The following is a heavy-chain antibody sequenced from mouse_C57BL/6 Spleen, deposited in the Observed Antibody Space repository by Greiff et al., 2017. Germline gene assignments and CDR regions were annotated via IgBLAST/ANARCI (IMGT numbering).Heavy chain of an antibody. CDR2: IDPEDGET. Sequence: VQLKESGAELVKPGASVKLSCTASGFNIKDYYMHWVKQRTEQGLEWIGRIDPEDGETKYAPKFQGKATIPADTSSNTAYLQLSSLTSEDTAVYYCARWLRQGAWFAYWGQGTLVTVSA. V-gene: IGHV14-2*01. D-gene: IGHD2-2*01. CDR3: ARWLRQGAWFAY. J-gene: IGHJ3*01. CDR1: GFNIKDYY.